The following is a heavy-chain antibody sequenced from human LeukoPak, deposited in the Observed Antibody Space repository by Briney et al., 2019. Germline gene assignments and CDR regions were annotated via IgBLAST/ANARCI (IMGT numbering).Heavy chain of an antibody. J-gene: IGHJ4*02. CDR3: ARAPRGLSAPFDY. D-gene: IGHD3-16*02. Sequence: GGSLRLSCAASGFTVSNNYMSWVRQAPGKGLEWVSVFYSGGSTYYAGSVKGRFIISRHNSKNTVYLQMNSLRPEDTAVYYCARAPRGLSAPFDYWGQGTLVTVSS. V-gene: IGHV3-53*04. CDR1: GFTVSNNY. CDR2: FYSGGST.